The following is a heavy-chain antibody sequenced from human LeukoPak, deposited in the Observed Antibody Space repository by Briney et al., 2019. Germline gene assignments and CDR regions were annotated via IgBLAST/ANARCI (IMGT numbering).Heavy chain of an antibody. CDR1: GYTFTSHG. CDR2: ISAYNGNT. J-gene: IGHJ6*02. D-gene: IGHD6-19*01. V-gene: IGHV1-18*01. CDR3: ASYSSGLYYGMDV. Sequence: ASVKVSCKASGYTFTSHGISWVRQAPGQGLEWMGWISAYNGNTNYAQKLQGRVTMTTDTSTSTAYMELRSLRSDDTAVYYCASYSSGLYYGMDVWGQGTTVTVSS.